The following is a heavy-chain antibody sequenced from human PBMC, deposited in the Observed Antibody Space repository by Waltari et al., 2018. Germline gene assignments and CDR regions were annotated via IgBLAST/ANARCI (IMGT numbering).Heavy chain of an antibody. V-gene: IGHV1-69*08. CDR1: GGTFSSFI. CDR2: ITPIIDKI. CDR3: GRVLVRNYYGIDL. D-gene: IGHD6-6*01. Sequence: QVQLVQSGTEVKKPGSSVKLTCKASGGTFSSFIVTWVRQAPGQGLEWVGRITPIIDKITYAQRFQGRVTISADKDTKTVYMELSNLESEDTAVYYCGRVLVRNYYGIDLWGQGTTVTVSS. J-gene: IGHJ6*02.